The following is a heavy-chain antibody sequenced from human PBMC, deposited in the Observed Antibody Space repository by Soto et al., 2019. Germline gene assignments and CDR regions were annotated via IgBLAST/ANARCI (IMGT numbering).Heavy chain of an antibody. V-gene: IGHV4-28*01. CDR3: ARREIQGPIDY. Sequence: QVQLQESGPGLVKPSDTLSLTCAVSGYSISSSNWWGWIRQPPGKGLEWIGYIYYSGTTYYNPSLTGRVTMSVDTSKNQFSLKLTPVTAVDTAVYYCARREIQGPIDYWGQGTLVTVSS. CDR2: IYYSGTT. CDR1: GYSISSSNW. D-gene: IGHD1-26*01. J-gene: IGHJ4*02.